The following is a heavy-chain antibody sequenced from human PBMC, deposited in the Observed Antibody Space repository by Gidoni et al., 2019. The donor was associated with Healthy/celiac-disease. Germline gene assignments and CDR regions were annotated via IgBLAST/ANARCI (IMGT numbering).Heavy chain of an antibody. J-gene: IGHJ4*02. CDR1: GGTFSSYA. CDR3: ARTQDGDYGDY. V-gene: IGHV1-69*09. D-gene: IGHD4-17*01. Sequence: QVQLGQSGAEVKKPGASVKDSGKAAGGTFSSYAISWVRQAPGQGLEWMGRSIPILGIAHYAQKFQGRVTITADKSTSTAYLALSSLRSEDTAVYYCARTQDGDYGDYWCQGTLVPVSS. CDR2: SIPILGIA.